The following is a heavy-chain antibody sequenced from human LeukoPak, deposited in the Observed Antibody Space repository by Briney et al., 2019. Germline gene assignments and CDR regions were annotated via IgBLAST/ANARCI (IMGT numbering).Heavy chain of an antibody. Sequence: PGGSLRLPCAASGFTFSSYWMSWVRQAPGKGLEWVANIKQDGSEKYYVDSVKGRFTISRDNAKNSLYLQMNSLRAEDTAVYYCARGITMVRGVMYYYYYMDVWGKGTTVTISS. CDR3: ARGITMVRGVMYYYYYMDV. J-gene: IGHJ6*03. CDR1: GFTFSSYW. CDR2: IKQDGSEK. D-gene: IGHD3-10*01. V-gene: IGHV3-7*01.